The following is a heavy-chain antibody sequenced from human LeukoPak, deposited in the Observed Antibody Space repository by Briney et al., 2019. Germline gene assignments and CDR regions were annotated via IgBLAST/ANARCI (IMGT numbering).Heavy chain of an antibody. CDR2: ISSSGSTK. Sequence: PGGSLRLSCAASGFTFSDYYMTWIRQAPGKGLEWFSYISSSGSTKYYADSVKGRFTISRDNAKNSLYLQMNSLRAEDTALYYCARENGLFFDYWGQGTLVTVSS. D-gene: IGHD2-8*01. CDR1: GFTFSDYY. CDR3: ARENGLFFDY. J-gene: IGHJ4*02. V-gene: IGHV3-11*01.